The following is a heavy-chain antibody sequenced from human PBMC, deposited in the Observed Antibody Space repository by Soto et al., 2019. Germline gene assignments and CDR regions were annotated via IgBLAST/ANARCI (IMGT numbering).Heavy chain of an antibody. V-gene: IGHV4-30-4*01. CDR1: GGSISSGDYY. D-gene: IGHD3-22*01. CDR2: IYYSGST. J-gene: IGHJ4*02. CDR3: ASYYYDSSCYYYFDY. Sequence: PSETLSLTCTVAGGSISSGDYYWSWIRKPPGKGLEWIGYIYYSGSTYYNPSLKSRVTISVDTSKNQFSLKLSSVTAADTAVYYCASYYYDSSCYYYFDYWGQGTLVTVSS.